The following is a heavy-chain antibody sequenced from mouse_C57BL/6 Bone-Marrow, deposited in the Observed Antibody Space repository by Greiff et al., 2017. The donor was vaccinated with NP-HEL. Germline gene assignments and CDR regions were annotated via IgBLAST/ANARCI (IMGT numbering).Heavy chain of an antibody. CDR2: IDPADGET. J-gene: IGHJ1*03. CDR1: GFNIKDYY. Sequence: VQLQQSGAELVKPGASVKLSCTASGFNIKDYYMHWVKQRTEQGLEWIGRIDPADGETKYAPKFQGKATITADTSSNTAYLQLSSLTSEDTAVYYCAYPFCGSNWYFDVWGTGTTVTVSS. D-gene: IGHD1-1*01. V-gene: IGHV14-2*01. CDR3: AYPFCGSNWYFDV.